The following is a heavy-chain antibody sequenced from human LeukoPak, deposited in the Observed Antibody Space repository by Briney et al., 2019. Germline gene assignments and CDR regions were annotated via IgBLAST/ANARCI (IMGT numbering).Heavy chain of an antibody. V-gene: IGHV4-34*01. D-gene: IGHD2-21*01. CDR3: ARDLFPQDAFDI. Sequence: SETLSLTCAVYGGSFSGYYWSWIRQPPGKGLEWIGEINHSGSTNYNPSLKSRVTISLDTSKNQFSLKLSSVTAADTAVYYCARDLFPQDAFDIWGQGTMVTVSS. CDR1: GGSFSGYY. J-gene: IGHJ3*02. CDR2: INHSGST.